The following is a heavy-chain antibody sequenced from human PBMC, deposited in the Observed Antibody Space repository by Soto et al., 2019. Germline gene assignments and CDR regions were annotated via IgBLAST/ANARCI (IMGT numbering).Heavy chain of an antibody. CDR2: IYYSGST. CDR1: GGSISSYY. Sequence: LSLTCTVSGGSISSYYWSWIRQPPGKGLEWIGYIYYSGSTNYNPSLKSRVTISVDTSKNQFSLKLSSVTAADTAVYYCARDPSPPYYDFWSGYPGSYGMDVWGQGTTVTVSS. J-gene: IGHJ6*02. D-gene: IGHD3-3*01. CDR3: ARDPSPPYYDFWSGYPGSYGMDV. V-gene: IGHV4-59*01.